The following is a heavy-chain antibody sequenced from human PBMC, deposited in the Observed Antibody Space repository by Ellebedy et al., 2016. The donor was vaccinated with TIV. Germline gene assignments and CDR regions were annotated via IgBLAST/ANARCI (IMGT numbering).Heavy chain of an antibody. Sequence: GGSLRLSXEASGFTFSSYAMSWLRQAPGKGLEWVSVFGGRSTTTYYADSVKGRFTISRDNSKNTLFPQMNSLRGDDTARYYCAKISPTHRGAFDIWGQGTMVTVSS. D-gene: IGHD3-3*02. CDR1: GFTFSSYA. CDR2: FGGRSTTT. V-gene: IGHV3-23*01. CDR3: AKISPTHRGAFDI. J-gene: IGHJ3*02.